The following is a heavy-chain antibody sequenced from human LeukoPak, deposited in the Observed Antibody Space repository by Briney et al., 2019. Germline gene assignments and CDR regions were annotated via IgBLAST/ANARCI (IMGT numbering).Heavy chain of an antibody. CDR3: ARARTMVRGVTLFTDFDY. Sequence: SPTLSLTFAISGDSVSSNSAAWNWLRQSPSRGLEWLGRTYYRSKWYNDNAVSVKSRITIKPDTSKNQFSLQLNSVTPEDTAVYYCARARTMVRGVTLFTDFDYWGQGTLVTVSS. CDR1: GDSVSSNSAA. J-gene: IGHJ4*02. V-gene: IGHV6-1*01. D-gene: IGHD3-10*01. CDR2: TYYRSKWYN.